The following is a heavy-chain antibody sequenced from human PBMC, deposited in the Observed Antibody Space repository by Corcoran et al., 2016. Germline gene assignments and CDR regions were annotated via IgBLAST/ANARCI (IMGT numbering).Heavy chain of an antibody. V-gene: IGHV1-46*01. CDR2: INPSGGST. D-gene: IGHD2-21*02. J-gene: IGHJ6*02. CDR1: GYTFTSYY. CDR3: ARIPGEGDTRYYYYGMDV. Sequence: QVQLVQSGAEVKKPGASVKVSCKASGYTFTSYYMHWVRQAPGQGLEWMGIINPSGGSTSYAQKFQGRVTMTRDTSTSTVYMELSSLRSEDTAVYYCARIPGEGDTRYYYYGMDVWGQGTTVTVSS.